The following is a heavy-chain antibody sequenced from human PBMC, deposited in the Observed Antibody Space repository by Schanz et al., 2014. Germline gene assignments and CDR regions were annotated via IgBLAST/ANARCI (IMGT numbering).Heavy chain of an antibody. CDR3: GRAGTGMAGWYFEL. CDR1: GFTFSSYA. V-gene: IGHV3-9*03. CDR2: IPWNGAAI. Sequence: EVQLAESGGGLVQPGGSLRLSCAASGFTFSSYAMHWVRQAPGKGLEWVSNIPWNGAAIGYAGSVRGRFTISRDNSKNTLFLQMSSLRVDDMAVYYCGRAGTGMAGWYFELWGRGTLVTVSS. J-gene: IGHJ2*01. D-gene: IGHD5-18*01.